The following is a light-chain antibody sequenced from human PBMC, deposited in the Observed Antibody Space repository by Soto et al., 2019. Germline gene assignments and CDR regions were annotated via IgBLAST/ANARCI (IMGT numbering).Light chain of an antibody. Sequence: QSVLTQPPSASGSPGQSVTISCTGTSSDDGGYNYVSWYQQYPGRAPKLMSSEVTKRPSGVPDRFSGSKSGNTASLTVSGLQAEDEADYYCSSYAASNNFYFVFGGGTKLTVL. J-gene: IGLJ3*02. V-gene: IGLV2-8*01. CDR3: SSYAASNNFYFV. CDR1: SSDDGGYNY. CDR2: EVT.